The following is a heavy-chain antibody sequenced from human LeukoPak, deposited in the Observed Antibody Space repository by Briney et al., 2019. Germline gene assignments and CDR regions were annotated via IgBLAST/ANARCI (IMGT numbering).Heavy chain of an antibody. CDR1: GFTFSSYD. D-gene: IGHD3-22*01. J-gene: IGHJ4*02. V-gene: IGHV3-33*01. Sequence: GGSLRLSCAASGFTFSSYDMHWVRQAPGKGLEWVAVIWYDGGNKYYTDSVKGRFTISRDNSKSMLYLQLNSLRAEDSAVYRCARAAYDSSGYLTLWGQGTLVTVSS. CDR3: ARAAYDSSGYLTL. CDR2: IWYDGGNK.